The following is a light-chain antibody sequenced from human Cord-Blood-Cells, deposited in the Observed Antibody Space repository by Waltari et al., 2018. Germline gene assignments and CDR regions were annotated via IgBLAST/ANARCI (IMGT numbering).Light chain of an antibody. CDR3: CSYAGSYNYV. CDR2: DVS. CDR1: SSDVRGYNY. J-gene: IGLJ1*01. V-gene: IGLV2-11*01. Sequence: QSALTQPRSVSGSPGQSVTISCTGTSSDVRGYNYVSWYQQPPGKAPKLMIDDVSKRPSGVPDRFSGAKSGNTASLTISGLQAEDEADYYCCSYAGSYNYVFVTGTKVTVL.